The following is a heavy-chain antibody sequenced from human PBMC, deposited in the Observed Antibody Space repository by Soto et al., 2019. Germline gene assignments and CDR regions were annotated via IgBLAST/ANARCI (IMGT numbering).Heavy chain of an antibody. Sequence: PSETLSLTCTVSGGSISSGGYYWSWIRQHPGKGLEWIGYIYYSGSTYYNPSLKSRVTISVDTSKNQFSLKLSSVTAADTAVYYCARSRITRGYYDSSGYYHRLDAFDIWGQGTVVTVSS. V-gene: IGHV4-31*03. CDR2: IYYSGST. J-gene: IGHJ3*02. D-gene: IGHD3-22*01. CDR1: GGSISSGGYY. CDR3: ARSRITRGYYDSSGYYHRLDAFDI.